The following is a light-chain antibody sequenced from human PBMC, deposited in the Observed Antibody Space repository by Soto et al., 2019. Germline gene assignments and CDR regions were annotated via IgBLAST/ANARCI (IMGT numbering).Light chain of an antibody. CDR1: QSVSSSY. Sequence: EIVLTQSPGTLSLSPGERATLSCSASQSVSSSYLAWYQQKPGQAPRLLIYGVSSRATGIPDRFSGSGSGTDFTLTITRLEPEDVAVYYCQQYGSSRTSGHGTKVEIK. CDR3: QQYGSSRT. J-gene: IGKJ1*01. V-gene: IGKV3-20*01. CDR2: GVS.